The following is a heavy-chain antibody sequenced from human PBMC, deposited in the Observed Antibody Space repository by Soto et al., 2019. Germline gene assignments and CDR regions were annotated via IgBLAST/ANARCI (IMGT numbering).Heavy chain of an antibody. J-gene: IGHJ4*02. D-gene: IGHD1-20*01. CDR1: GFTFAVYP. CDR3: NRVYKWIS. V-gene: IGHV3-49*04. CDR2: IRRKEQGGTT. Sequence: GGCLRLFCTGSGFTFAVYPISWVRQAPRKGLKELGFIRRKEQGGTTAYNASVEVSFNISREYSRGIAFLQLNNMKTKDTGVYYCNRVYKWISWGQGTRVTVSS.